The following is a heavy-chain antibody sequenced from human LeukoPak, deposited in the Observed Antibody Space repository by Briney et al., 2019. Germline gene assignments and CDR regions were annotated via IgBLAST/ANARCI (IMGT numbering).Heavy chain of an antibody. J-gene: IGHJ6*03. CDR3: AREAYASGSFRTDYYYMDV. D-gene: IGHD3-10*01. V-gene: IGHV1-2*02. Sequence: ASVKVSCTASGYTFTGYYTHWVRQAPGQGLEWMGWISPTSGGTNYARKFQGRVTMTRDTSISTAYMELRRLRSDDTAVYYCAREAYASGSFRTDYYYMDVWGKGTTVTISS. CDR2: ISPTSGGT. CDR1: GYTFTGYY.